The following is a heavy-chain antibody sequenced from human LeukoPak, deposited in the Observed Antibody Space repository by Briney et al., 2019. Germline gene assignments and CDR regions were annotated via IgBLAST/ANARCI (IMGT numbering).Heavy chain of an antibody. Sequence: GGLLRLSCATSGSNLSDAWMTWARQAPRKWMEGVGRIKRKTDGGTTDYAAPVKGRFIISRDDSKSTLYLQMNSLEIEDTGMYYCTTAFIETRPWGHGTLVTVSS. J-gene: IGHJ5*02. V-gene: IGHV3-15*01. CDR3: TTAFIETRP. CDR1: GSNLSDAW. D-gene: IGHD6-6*01. CDR2: IKRKTDGGTT.